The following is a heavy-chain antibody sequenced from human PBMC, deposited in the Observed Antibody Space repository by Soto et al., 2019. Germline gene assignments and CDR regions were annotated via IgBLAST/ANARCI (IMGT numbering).Heavy chain of an antibody. J-gene: IGHJ6*02. CDR1: GGSISSYY. D-gene: IGHD5-18*01. CDR3: ARDMGGDTAIDYYYYGRDV. V-gene: IGHV4-59*01. Sequence: SETLSLTCTVSGGSISSYYWSWIRQPPGKGLEWIGYIYYSGSTNYNPSLKSRVTISVDTSKNQFSLKLSSVTAADTAVYYCARDMGGDTAIDYYYYGRDVWGQGTTVTVSS. CDR2: IYYSGST.